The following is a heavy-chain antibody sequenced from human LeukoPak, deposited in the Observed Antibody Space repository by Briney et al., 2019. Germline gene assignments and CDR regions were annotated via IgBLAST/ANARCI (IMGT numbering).Heavy chain of an antibody. CDR1: GFTFSSYW. CDR3: ARDRVFDSEGTFDY. J-gene: IGHJ4*02. V-gene: IGHV3-7*01. D-gene: IGHD3-10*01. CDR2: IKQDGSEK. Sequence: PGGSLRLSCAASGFTFSSYWMSWVRQAPGKGLEWVANIKQDGSEKYYVDSVKGRFTISRDNAKNSLYLQMNSLRAEDTAVYYCARDRVFDSEGTFDYWGQGTLVTVSS.